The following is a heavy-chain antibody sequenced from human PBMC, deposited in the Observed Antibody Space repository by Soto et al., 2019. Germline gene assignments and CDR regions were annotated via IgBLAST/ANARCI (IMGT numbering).Heavy chain of an antibody. V-gene: IGHV3-7*02. CDR2: IKQDGSEK. D-gene: IGHD2-2*01. CDR3: ASPLSSTRTY. J-gene: IGHJ4*02. CDR1: GFTFSSYW. Sequence: GGSLRLSCIGSGFTFSSYWMDWFRQAPGKGLEWVANIKQDGSEKYYVDSVKGRFTISRDNTRNSLYLQMNRLRAEDTAVYYCASPLSSTRTYWGQGTLVTVSS.